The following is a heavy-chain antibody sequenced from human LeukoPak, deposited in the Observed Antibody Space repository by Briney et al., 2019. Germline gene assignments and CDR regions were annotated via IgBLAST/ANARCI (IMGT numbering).Heavy chain of an antibody. CDR2: ISAYNGNT. CDR3: ARDPLDGYDSSGLADY. J-gene: IGHJ4*02. V-gene: IGHV1-18*01. D-gene: IGHD3-22*01. CDR1: GGTFSSYA. Sequence: ASVKVSCKASGGTFSSYAISWVRQAPGQGLEWMGWISAYNGNTNYAQKLQGRVTMTTDTSTSTAYMELRSLRSDDTAVYYCARDPLDGYDSSGLADYWGQGTLVTVSS.